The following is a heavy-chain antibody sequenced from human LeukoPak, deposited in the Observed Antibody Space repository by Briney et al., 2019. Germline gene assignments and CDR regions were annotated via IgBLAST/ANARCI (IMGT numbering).Heavy chain of an antibody. V-gene: IGHV4-59*08. CDR2: INYSGNT. CDR1: GGSISSYY. J-gene: IGHJ4*02. CDR3: AGQRAPDY. Sequence: SETLSLTRTVSGGSISSYYWSWIRQPPGKGLEWIGYINYSGNTKYNLSLKSRLTISIDTSKNEFSLKLTSVTAADTAIYYCAGQRAPDYWGQGILVTVSS.